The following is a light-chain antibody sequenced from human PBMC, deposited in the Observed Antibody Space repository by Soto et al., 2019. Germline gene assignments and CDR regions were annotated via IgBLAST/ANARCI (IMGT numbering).Light chain of an antibody. Sequence: QSVLTQPASVSGSPGQSITISCSGTSSDVGAYNLVSWYQQFPGKAPKLMIFEVSQRPSGVSSRFSGSKSGSTASLTISGLQAEDEAEYYCCSFAGGRNVFGTGTKVTVL. J-gene: IGLJ1*01. CDR2: EVS. CDR3: CSFAGGRNV. V-gene: IGLV2-23*02. CDR1: SSDVGAYNL.